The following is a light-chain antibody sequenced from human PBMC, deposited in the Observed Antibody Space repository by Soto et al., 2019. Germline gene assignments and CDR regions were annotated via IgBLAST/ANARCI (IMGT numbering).Light chain of an antibody. CDR1: TGAVTSGHF. J-gene: IGLJ3*02. CDR3: LLSYYGAQV. Sequence: QAVVTQEPSLTVSPGGTVTLTCGSSTGAVTSGHFPYWFQQKPGQAPTTLIYDTDNKHSWTPARFSGSLLGGKAALTLSGAQPEDEAEYYCLLSYYGAQVFGGGTKVTVL. V-gene: IGLV7-46*01. CDR2: DTD.